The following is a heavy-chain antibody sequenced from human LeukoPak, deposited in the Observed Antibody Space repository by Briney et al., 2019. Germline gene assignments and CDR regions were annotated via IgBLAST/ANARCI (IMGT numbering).Heavy chain of an antibody. CDR2: ITGNGGTT. Sequence: GGSLRLSCAASGFTFSNAWMSWVRQAPGKGLEWVSGITGNGGTTYYADSVRGRFTISRDNAKNSLYLQMNSLRAEDTAVYYCARPGSELRFLEWLFGMDVWGKGTTVTVSS. CDR3: ARPGSELRFLEWLFGMDV. D-gene: IGHD3-3*01. J-gene: IGHJ6*04. CDR1: GFTFSNAW. V-gene: IGHV3-11*04.